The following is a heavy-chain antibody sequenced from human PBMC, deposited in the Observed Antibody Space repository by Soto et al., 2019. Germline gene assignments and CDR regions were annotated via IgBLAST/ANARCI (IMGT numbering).Heavy chain of an antibody. Sequence: QVRLVQSGAEVRKPGSSVKVSCEASGGSFNNYVISWLRQAPGQGLEWMGGIIRNYEAANYAQKFRGRLSMTAAKGTKTAYMELHSLRPEDTATYYCARYWNAGTPSGTVDSWSQVTTVNVS. J-gene: IGHJ6*02. CDR3: ARYWNAGTPSGTVDS. D-gene: IGHD2-8*02. V-gene: IGHV1-69*06. CDR1: GGSFNNYV. CDR2: IIRNYEAA.